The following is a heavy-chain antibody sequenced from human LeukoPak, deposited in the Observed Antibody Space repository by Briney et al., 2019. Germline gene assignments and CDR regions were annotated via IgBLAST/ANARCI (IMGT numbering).Heavy chain of an antibody. Sequence: ASVKVSCKASGYTFTGYYMHWVRQAPGQGLEWMGWINPNSGGTNYAQKFQGRVTMTRDMSISTAYMELSRLRSDDTAVYYCARDLDSNGGAASDYWGQGTLVTVSS. J-gene: IGHJ4*02. CDR3: ARDLDSNGGAASDY. CDR1: GYTFTGYY. CDR2: INPNSGGT. D-gene: IGHD4-11*01. V-gene: IGHV1-2*02.